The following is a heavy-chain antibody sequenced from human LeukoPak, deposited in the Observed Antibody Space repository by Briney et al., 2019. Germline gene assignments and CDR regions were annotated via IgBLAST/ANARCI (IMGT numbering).Heavy chain of an antibody. J-gene: IGHJ1*01. Sequence: SETLSLTCTVSGGSVSSNSHYWSWIRQPPGKGLEWIGYIYYSGNTNYNPSLKSRVTISGDTSKNQFSLTLSSVTAADTAVYYCARPYSSTWRGGFQHWGQGTLVTVSS. D-gene: IGHD6-13*01. CDR3: ARPYSSTWRGGFQH. V-gene: IGHV4-61*01. CDR1: GGSVSSNSHY. CDR2: IYYSGNT.